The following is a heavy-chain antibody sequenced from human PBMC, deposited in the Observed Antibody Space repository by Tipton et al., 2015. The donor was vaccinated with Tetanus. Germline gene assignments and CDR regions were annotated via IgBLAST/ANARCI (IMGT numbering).Heavy chain of an antibody. J-gene: IGHJ4*01. CDR3: ATVGLVTASVKY. Sequence: LRLSCTVSGASISSSRRFDCGWIRQPPGKGLEWIGTISYTGTTHYNPSPKSRVTISLDRSKNQFSLKLTSVTAADTAVYYCATVGLVTASVKYWGQGTLVTVSS. D-gene: IGHD2-21*02. V-gene: IGHV4-39*07. CDR1: GASISSSRRFD. CDR2: ISYTGTT.